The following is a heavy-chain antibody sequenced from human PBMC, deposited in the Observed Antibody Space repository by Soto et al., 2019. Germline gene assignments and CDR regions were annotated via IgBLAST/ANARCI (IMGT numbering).Heavy chain of an antibody. CDR1: GFTLNGYA. Sequence: GGSLRLSCAASGFTLNGYAMTWVRQPPGKGLEWVSSMNGAATSTSYEDSVKGRFTTFRDNSKNTLYLAMTTLRPEDTAVYYCARGGADHYNYGMDVWGQGTPVTVSS. V-gene: IGHV3-23*05. CDR3: ARGGADHYNYGMDV. CDR2: MNGAATST. D-gene: IGHD3-10*01. J-gene: IGHJ6*02.